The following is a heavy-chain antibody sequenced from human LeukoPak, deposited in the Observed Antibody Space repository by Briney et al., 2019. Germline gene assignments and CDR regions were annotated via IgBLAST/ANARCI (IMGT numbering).Heavy chain of an antibody. CDR2: IYYTRST. V-gene: IGHV4-39*01. J-gene: IGHJ4*02. D-gene: IGHD1-1*01. CDR3: ARRHFNERYFDR. Sequence: PSETLSLTCTVSGGSISSSSYYWGWIRQPPGKGLEWIGSIYYTRSTYYNPSLKSRVTISVDTSKNQFSLNLNSVTAADTAVYYCARRHFNERYFDRWGQGSLVTVSS. CDR1: GGSISSSSYY.